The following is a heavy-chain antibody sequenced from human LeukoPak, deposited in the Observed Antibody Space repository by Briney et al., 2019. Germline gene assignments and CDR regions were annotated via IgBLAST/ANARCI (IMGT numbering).Heavy chain of an antibody. CDR2: IYYSGHT. CDR1: GGSFSGYY. CDR3: ARVTGYIIEDYFDS. J-gene: IGHJ4*02. D-gene: IGHD3-10*01. Sequence: SETLSLTCAVYGGSFSGYYWSWIRQPPGKGLEWIGGIYYSGHTYNNPSLKSRVTISVDTSKNQFSLKLSSVTAADTAVYYCARVTGYIIEDYFDSWGQATLVTVSS. V-gene: IGHV4-34*01.